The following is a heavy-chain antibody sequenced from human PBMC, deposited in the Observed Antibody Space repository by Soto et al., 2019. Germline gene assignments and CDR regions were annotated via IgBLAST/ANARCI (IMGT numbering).Heavy chain of an antibody. Sequence: ASVKISSKASGYTFTSYYIHWLRQAPGQGLEWMGIINPSGGSTSYAQKFQGRVTMTRDTSTSTVYMELSSLRSEDTAVYYCAREQYYYDSSGYYPYYYGMDVWGQGTTVTVSS. D-gene: IGHD3-22*01. CDR1: GYTFTSYY. J-gene: IGHJ6*02. V-gene: IGHV1-46*01. CDR2: INPSGGST. CDR3: AREQYYYDSSGYYPYYYGMDV.